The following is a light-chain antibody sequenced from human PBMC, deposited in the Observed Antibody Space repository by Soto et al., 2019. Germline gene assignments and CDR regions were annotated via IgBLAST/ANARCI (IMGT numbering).Light chain of an antibody. Sequence: EIVLTQSPGTLSLSPGERATLSCRASQSVSSSYLAWYQQKPGQAPRLPIYGASSRATGIPDRFSGSGSGTEFTLTISSLQSEDFAVYFCQSYNDWPLTFGGGTKVDIK. J-gene: IGKJ4*01. CDR3: QSYNDWPLT. V-gene: IGKV3-20*01. CDR1: QSVSSSY. CDR2: GAS.